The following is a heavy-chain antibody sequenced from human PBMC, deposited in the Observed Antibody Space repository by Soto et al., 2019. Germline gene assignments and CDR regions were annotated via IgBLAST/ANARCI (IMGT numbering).Heavy chain of an antibody. CDR2: IRPDGSGA. J-gene: IGHJ4*02. V-gene: IGHV3-74*01. Sequence: EVQLVESGGGLVQPGGSLRLSCAASGFTFSSYWMHWFRQVPGKGLVSVSRIRPDGSGANYADSVKGRFTISRDNAKNTLDLQMNSLRAEDTALYYCARDLVLGSGSCENWGQGTLVTVSS. CDR3: ARDLVLGSGSCEN. D-gene: IGHD3-10*02. CDR1: GFTFSSYW.